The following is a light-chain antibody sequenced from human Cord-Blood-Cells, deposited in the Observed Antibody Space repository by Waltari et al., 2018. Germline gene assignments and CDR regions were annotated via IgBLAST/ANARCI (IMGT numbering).Light chain of an antibody. J-gene: IGLJ2*01. CDR1: SSDVGSYNL. CDR2: EGS. CDR3: CSYAGSSTFVV. V-gene: IGLV2-23*01. Sequence: QSALTQPASVSGSPGQSITISCTGTSSDVGSYNLVSWYQQHPGKAPKLMIYEGSKWPSGVSNRFSGSKSGNTAPLTISGLQAEDEADYYCCSYAGSSTFVVFGGGTKLTVL.